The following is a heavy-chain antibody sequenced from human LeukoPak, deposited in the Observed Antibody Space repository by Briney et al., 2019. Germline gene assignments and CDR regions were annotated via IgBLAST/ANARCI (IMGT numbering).Heavy chain of an antibody. V-gene: IGHV4-4*07. J-gene: IGHJ5*02. CDR3: ARDEGYYDSSGLDP. CDR2: IYTSGST. CDR1: GGSISGFY. Sequence: NPSETLSLTCSVSGGSISGFYWSWIRQPAGKGLEWIGRIYTSGSTNYNPSLKSRVTISVDTSKNQFPLKLSSVTAADTAVYYCARDEGYYDSSGLDPWGQGTLVTVSS. D-gene: IGHD3-22*01.